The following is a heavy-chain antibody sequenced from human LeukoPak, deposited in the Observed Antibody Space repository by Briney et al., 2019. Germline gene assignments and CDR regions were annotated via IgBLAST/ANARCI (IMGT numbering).Heavy chain of an antibody. CDR1: GFTFSEEY. D-gene: IGHD6-19*01. J-gene: IGHJ4*02. Sequence: GWGMPLAWLADGFTFSEEYRGWIRQPDGRELAWVSYISNSGSYTNYADSVKGRFTISRDNAKNSLYLQMNSLRAEDTAVYYCARSRGAGPGAYFDYWGQGTLITVSS. CDR2: ISNSGSYT. V-gene: IGHV3-11*03. CDR3: ARSRGAGPGAYFDY.